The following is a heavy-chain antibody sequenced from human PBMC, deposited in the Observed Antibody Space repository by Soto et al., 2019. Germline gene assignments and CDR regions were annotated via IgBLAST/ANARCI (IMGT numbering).Heavy chain of an antibody. Sequence: SETLSLTCTVSGGSISSYYWSWIRQPPGKGLEWIGYIYYSGSTNYNPSLKSRFTISVDTSKNQFSLKLSSVTAAVTAVYYCARSDGRYWGQGTLVTSPQ. CDR1: GGSISSYY. CDR3: ARSDGRY. J-gene: IGHJ4*02. CDR2: IYYSGST. V-gene: IGHV4-59*01.